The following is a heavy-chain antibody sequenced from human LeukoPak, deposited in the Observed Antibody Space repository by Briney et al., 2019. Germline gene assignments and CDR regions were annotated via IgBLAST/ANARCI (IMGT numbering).Heavy chain of an antibody. CDR3: ASLSGSYLGPTGWFDP. V-gene: IGHV4-59*08. CDR2: IYYSGST. J-gene: IGHJ5*02. CDR1: GGSISSYY. D-gene: IGHD1-26*01. Sequence: SETLSLTCTVSGGSISSYYWSWIRQPPGKGLEWIGYIYYSGSTNYNPSLKSRVTISVDTSKNQFSLKLSSVTAADTAVYYCASLSGSYLGPTGWFDPWGQGTLVTVSS.